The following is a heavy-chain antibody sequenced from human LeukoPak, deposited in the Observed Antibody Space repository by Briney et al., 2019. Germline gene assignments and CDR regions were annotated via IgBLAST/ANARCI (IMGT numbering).Heavy chain of an antibody. D-gene: IGHD2-2*01. CDR2: INPNSGDT. CDR3: ARVLGYCSSTSCYNWFDP. J-gene: IGHJ5*02. Sequence: ASVKVSCKASGYTLTGYYMHWVRQAPGQGLEWMGWINPNSGDTNYAQKFQGRVTMTRDTSISTAYMELSRLRSDDTAVYYCARVLGYCSSTSCYNWFDPWGQGTLVTVSS. V-gene: IGHV1-2*02. CDR1: GYTLTGYY.